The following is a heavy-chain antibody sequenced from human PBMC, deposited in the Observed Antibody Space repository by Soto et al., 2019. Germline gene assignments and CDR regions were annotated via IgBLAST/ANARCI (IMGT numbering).Heavy chain of an antibody. Sequence: GGSLRLSCAASGFTFSSYAMSWVRQAPGKGLEWVSAISGSGVSTYYADSVKGRFTNSRDNSKNTLYLQMNSLRAEDTAVYYCAKDRTVVVVAATPAECYFDYWGQGTLSPSPQ. CDR1: GFTFSSYA. CDR3: AKDRTVVVVAATPAECYFDY. D-gene: IGHD2-15*01. V-gene: IGHV3-23*01. CDR2: ISGSGVST. J-gene: IGHJ4*02.